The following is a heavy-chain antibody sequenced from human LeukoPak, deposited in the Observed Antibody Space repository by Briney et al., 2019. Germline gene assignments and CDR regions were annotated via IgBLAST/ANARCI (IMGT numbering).Heavy chain of an antibody. Sequence: GGSLRLSCAASGFTFSTYGMNWVRQAPGKGLEWVSGVIPSGGTTYYADSVKGRFTISRDNAKNSLYLQMNSLRAEDTAVYYCAELGITMIGGVWGKGTTVTISS. J-gene: IGHJ6*04. CDR1: GFTFSTYG. V-gene: IGHV3-48*04. CDR3: AELGITMIGGV. D-gene: IGHD3-10*02. CDR2: VIPSGGTT.